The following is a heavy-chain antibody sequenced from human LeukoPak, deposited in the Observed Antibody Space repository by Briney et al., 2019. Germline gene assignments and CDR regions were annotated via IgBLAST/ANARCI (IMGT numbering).Heavy chain of an antibody. D-gene: IGHD6-13*01. V-gene: IGHV3-74*01. CDR2: IDPDGSTT. Sequence: GGSLRLSCAASGFTFSTYTMNWVRQAPGKGLEWVSRIDPDGSTTNYADSVKDRFTTSRDNAKNTLYLQMNSLRAEDTALYYCTRVQAGRAGLMDVWGRGTTVTVSS. CDR1: GFTFSTYT. J-gene: IGHJ6*02. CDR3: TRVQAGRAGLMDV.